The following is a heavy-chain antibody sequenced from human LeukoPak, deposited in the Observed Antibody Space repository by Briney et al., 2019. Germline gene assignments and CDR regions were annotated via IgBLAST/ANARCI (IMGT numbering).Heavy chain of an antibody. Sequence: PSETLSLTCAVYGGSFSGYYWSWIRQPPGKGLEWIGEINHSGSTNYNPSLKCRVTISVDTSKNQFSLKLSSVTAADTAVYYCARGGGSGYWGQGTLVTVSS. D-gene: IGHD3-10*01. CDR1: GGSFSGYY. CDR3: ARGGGSGY. V-gene: IGHV4-34*01. J-gene: IGHJ4*02. CDR2: INHSGST.